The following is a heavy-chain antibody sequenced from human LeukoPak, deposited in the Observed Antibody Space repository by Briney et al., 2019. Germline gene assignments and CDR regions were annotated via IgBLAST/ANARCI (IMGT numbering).Heavy chain of an antibody. CDR2: INPNSGGT. D-gene: IGHD4-17*01. J-gene: IGHJ4*02. CDR1: GYTFTGYY. Sequence: ASVKVSCKASGYTFTGYYMHWVRQAPGQGLEWMGWINPNSGGTNYAQKFQGRVTMTRDTSISTAYMELSRLRSDDTAVYYCARGPPHYGAEFDYWGQGILVTVSS. CDR3: ARGPPHYGAEFDY. V-gene: IGHV1-2*02.